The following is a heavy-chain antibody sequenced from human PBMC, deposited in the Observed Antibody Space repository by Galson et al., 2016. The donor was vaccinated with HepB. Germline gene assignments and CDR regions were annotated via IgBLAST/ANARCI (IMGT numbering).Heavy chain of an antibody. Sequence: SLRLSCAASGFTFEDYAMHWVRQGPGTGLEWVSLITWNGDSTYYADSVEGRFTISRDNAEDSPYLQMNNLRAEDSAIYYCAREYAPAAGGGFDYWGQGTLVTVSS. CDR3: AREYAPAAGGGFDY. CDR2: ITWNGDST. CDR1: GFTFEDYA. D-gene: IGHD6-13*01. J-gene: IGHJ4*02. V-gene: IGHV3-43D*03.